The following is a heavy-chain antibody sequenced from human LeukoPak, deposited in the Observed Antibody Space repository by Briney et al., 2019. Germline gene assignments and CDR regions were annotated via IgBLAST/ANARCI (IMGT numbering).Heavy chain of an antibody. D-gene: IGHD3-22*01. J-gene: IGHJ4*02. Sequence: GGSLRLSCAASGFTFSSYGMHWVRQAPGKGLEWVAVIWYDGSNKYYADSVKGRFTISRDNSKNTLYLQMNSLRAEDTAVYYCAKVVRPGNYYDGFDYWGQGTLVTVSS. CDR2: IWYDGSNK. CDR3: AKVVRPGNYYDGFDY. CDR1: GFTFSSYG. V-gene: IGHV3-33*06.